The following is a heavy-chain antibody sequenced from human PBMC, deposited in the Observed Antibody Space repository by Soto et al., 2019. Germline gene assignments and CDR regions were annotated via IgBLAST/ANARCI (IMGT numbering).Heavy chain of an antibody. CDR1: GFICSSYD. V-gene: IGHV3-23*01. Sequence: GGSLRLSCSASGFICSSYDMSWVRQAPGKGLEWVSTILVGGSTHYEDSVKGRFTISRDGSKNTVYLQMNSLTAGDTAVYYCAKATATGGGAFDICGQGTMVTVSS. CDR2: ILVGGST. CDR3: AKATATGGGAFDI. D-gene: IGHD2-8*02. J-gene: IGHJ3*02.